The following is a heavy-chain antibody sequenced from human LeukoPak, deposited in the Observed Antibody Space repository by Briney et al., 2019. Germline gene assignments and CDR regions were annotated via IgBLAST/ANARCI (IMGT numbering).Heavy chain of an antibody. J-gene: IGHJ4*02. Sequence: PGRSLRLSCAASGFTFDDYAMHWVRQAPGKGLEWVSGISWNSGSIGYADSVKGRFTISRDNAKNSLYLQMNSLRTEDMALYYCAKDIYTEMYGGFDYWGQGTLVTVSS. V-gene: IGHV3-9*03. CDR1: GFTFDDYA. D-gene: IGHD4-23*01. CDR3: AKDIYTEMYGGFDY. CDR2: ISWNSGSI.